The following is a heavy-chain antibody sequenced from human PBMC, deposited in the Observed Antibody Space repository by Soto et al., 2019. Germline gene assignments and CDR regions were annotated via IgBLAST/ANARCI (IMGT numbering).Heavy chain of an antibody. CDR1: GGSFSGYY. CDR2: INHSGST. J-gene: IGHJ6*02. V-gene: IGHV4-34*01. CDR3: ARTQHPYCSGGSCSYYCGMDV. Sequence: KTSETLSLTCAVYGGSFSGYYWSWIRQPPGKGLEWIGEINHSGSTNYNPSLKSRVTISVDTSKNQFSLKLSSVTAADTAVYYCARTQHPYCSGGSCSYYCGMDVWGQGTTVTVSS. D-gene: IGHD2-15*01.